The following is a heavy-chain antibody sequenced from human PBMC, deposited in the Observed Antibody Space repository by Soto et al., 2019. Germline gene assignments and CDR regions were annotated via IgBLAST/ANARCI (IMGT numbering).Heavy chain of an antibody. D-gene: IGHD3-3*01. CDR1: GFTVSSKY. CDR3: AKVYYDFWSGYYYYYYGMDV. V-gene: IGHV3-23*01. CDR2: SGSGGRT. J-gene: IGHJ6*02. Sequence: GGSLRLSCAASGFTVSSKYMSWVRQAPGKGLELVSISGSGGRTYYADSVKGRFTISRDNSKNTLYLQMNSLRAEDTAVYYCAKVYYDFWSGYYYYYYGMDVWGQGTTVTVSS.